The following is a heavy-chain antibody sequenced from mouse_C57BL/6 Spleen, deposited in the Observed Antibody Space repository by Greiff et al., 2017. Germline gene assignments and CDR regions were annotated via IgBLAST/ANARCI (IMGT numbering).Heavy chain of an antibody. Sequence: VKLMESGAELVKPGASVKLSCKASGYTFTEYTIHWVKQRSGQGLEWIVWFYPGSGSIKYNEKFKDKATLTANKSSSTVYMELSRLTSEDSAVYFCARHEDPSYLAWFAYWGQGTLVTVSA. V-gene: IGHV1-62-2*01. CDR2: FYPGSGSI. CDR3: ARHEDPSYLAWFAY. CDR1: GYTFTEYT. D-gene: IGHD5-1*01. J-gene: IGHJ3*01.